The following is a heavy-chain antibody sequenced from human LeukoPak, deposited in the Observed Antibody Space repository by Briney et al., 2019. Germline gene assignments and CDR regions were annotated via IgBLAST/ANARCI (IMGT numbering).Heavy chain of an antibody. D-gene: IGHD1-26*01. V-gene: IGHV3-74*01. Sequence: PGGSLRLSCAASGFTFSSYWMHWVRQAPGRGLVWVSRINSDGSSTSYADSVKGRFTISRDNAKNTLYLQMDSLRAEDTAVYYCARVMWELLPDYWGQGTLVTVSS. CDR2: INSDGSST. CDR1: GFTFSSYW. CDR3: ARVMWELLPDY. J-gene: IGHJ4*02.